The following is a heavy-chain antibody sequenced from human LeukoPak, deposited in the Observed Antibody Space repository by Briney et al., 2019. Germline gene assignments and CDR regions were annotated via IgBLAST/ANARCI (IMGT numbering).Heavy chain of an antibody. D-gene: IGHD3-22*01. CDR2: ISSSSSYI. Sequence: GGSLRLPCAASGFTFSSYSMNWARQAPGKGLEWVSSISSSSSYIYYADSVKGRFTISRDNAKNSLYLQMNSLRAEDTAVYYCARDKRSGYYDSSGYYSDAFDIWGQGTMVTVSS. CDR3: ARDKRSGYYDSSGYYSDAFDI. CDR1: GFTFSSYS. J-gene: IGHJ3*02. V-gene: IGHV3-21*01.